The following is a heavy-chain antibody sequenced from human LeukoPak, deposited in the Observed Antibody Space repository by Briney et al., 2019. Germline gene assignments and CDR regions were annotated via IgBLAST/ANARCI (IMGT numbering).Heavy chain of an antibody. D-gene: IGHD5-18*01. CDR1: GYTFTSYG. CDR3: ARESYSYGLGYYYYYMDV. CDR2: ISAYNGNT. J-gene: IGHJ6*03. V-gene: IGHV1-18*01. Sequence: GASVKVSCKASGYTFTSYGISWVRQAPGQGLEWMGWISAYNGNTNYAQKLQGRVTMTTDTSTSTAYMELRSLRSDDTAVYYCARESYSYGLGYYYYYMDVWGKGTTVTVS.